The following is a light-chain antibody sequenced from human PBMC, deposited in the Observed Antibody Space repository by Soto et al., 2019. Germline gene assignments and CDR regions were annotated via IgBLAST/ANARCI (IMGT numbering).Light chain of an antibody. V-gene: IGKV2-28*01. J-gene: IGKJ1*01. CDR2: LGS. Sequence: VMNQSPLSLPVTPGEPASISCRSSQSLMHSNGYNYLDWYLQKPGQSPQLLIYLGSNRSSGVPDRFSGSGSGTDFTLKISRVEAEDVGVYYCMQALQTPWTFGQGTKVDIK. CDR1: QSLMHSNGYNY. CDR3: MQALQTPWT.